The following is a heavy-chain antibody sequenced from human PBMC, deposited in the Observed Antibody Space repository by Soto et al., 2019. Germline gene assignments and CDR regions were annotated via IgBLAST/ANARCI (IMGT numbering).Heavy chain of an antibody. CDR1: GYTLTELS. V-gene: IGHV1-24*01. CDR2: FDPEDGET. Sequence: ASVKVSCKVSGYTLTELSMHWVRQAPGKGLERMGGFDPEDGETIYAQKFQGRVTMTEDTSTDTAYMELSSLRSEDTAVYYCATDPPKGYCSGGSCYDWFDPWGQGTLVTVSS. D-gene: IGHD2-15*01. J-gene: IGHJ5*02. CDR3: ATDPPKGYCSGGSCYDWFDP.